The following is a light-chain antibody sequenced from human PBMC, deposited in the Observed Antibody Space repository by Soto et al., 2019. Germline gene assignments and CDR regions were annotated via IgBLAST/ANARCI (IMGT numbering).Light chain of an antibody. CDR1: QSVSST. CDR3: QQYNNWPGT. J-gene: IGKJ1*01. CDR2: GAS. V-gene: IGKV3-15*01. Sequence: EILMTQAQATLSVSPGARATLSCRASQSVSSTLAWYQQNPGQPPRLLIYGASTRATGIPARCSGSGSGTEFTLTISSLQAEDFAVDYCQQYNNWPGTFGQGTKVDIK.